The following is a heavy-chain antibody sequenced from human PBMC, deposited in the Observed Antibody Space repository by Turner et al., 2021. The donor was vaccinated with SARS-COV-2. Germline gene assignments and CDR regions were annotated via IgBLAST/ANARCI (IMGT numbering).Heavy chain of an antibody. D-gene: IGHD3-3*01. J-gene: IGHJ4*02. CDR2: VHPSGTT. CDR3: ARGDDPRKSGVV. CDR1: GGSLSGYY. Sequence: QVQLQQWGAGPLKPSETLSPICAVNGGSLSGYYWTWIRQPPGKGLEWIGEVHPSGTTYYHPSLKSRVSMSVDTSKNQFSLKLNSVTAADTAFSYCARGDDPRKSGVVWGQGTLVTVSS. V-gene: IGHV4-34*01.